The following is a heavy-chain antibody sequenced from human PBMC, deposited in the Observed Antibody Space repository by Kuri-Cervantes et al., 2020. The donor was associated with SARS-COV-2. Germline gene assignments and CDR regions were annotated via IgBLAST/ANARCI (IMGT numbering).Heavy chain of an antibody. CDR1: GFTFSNYA. J-gene: IGHJ4*02. CDR2: ISYDGSNK. D-gene: IGHD1-1*01. CDR3: VRDGDHWNFDY. Sequence: GESLKISCAASGFTFSNYAMNWVRQAPGKGLEWVALISYDGSNKYYADSVKGRFTISRDNAKNMLFLQMNSLRAEDTAVYYCVRDGDHWNFDYWGQGTLVTVSS. V-gene: IGHV3-30-3*01.